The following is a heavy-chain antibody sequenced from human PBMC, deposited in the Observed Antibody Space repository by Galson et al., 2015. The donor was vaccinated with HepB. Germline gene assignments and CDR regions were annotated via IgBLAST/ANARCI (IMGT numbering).Heavy chain of an antibody. CDR2: FDPEDGET. J-gene: IGHJ4*02. D-gene: IGHD3-10*01. CDR1: GYTLTESS. Sequence: SVKVSCKVSGYTLTESSMHWVRQAPGKGLEWMGSFDPEDGETAYAQKFQGRVTLTGDTSTDTAYMELSSLRSEDTAVYYCATPFGVGDDYFDSWGQGTLVTVSS. V-gene: IGHV1-24*01. CDR3: ATPFGVGDDYFDS.